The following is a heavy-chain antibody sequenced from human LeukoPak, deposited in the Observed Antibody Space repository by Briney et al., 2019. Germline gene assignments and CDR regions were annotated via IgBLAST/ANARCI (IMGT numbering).Heavy chain of an antibody. CDR1: RFTFSSYA. CDR2: ISNSDGST. CDR3: AKSLGVGGYTRYKGFDQ. J-gene: IGHJ4*02. D-gene: IGHD5-24*01. V-gene: IGHV3-23*01. Sequence: PGGSLRLSCAASRFTFSSYAMSWVRQAPGKGLEWVSSISNSDGSTYYADFVKGRFTISRDNSKNTLHLQMNSLRAEDTAVYYCAKSLGVGGYTRYKGFDQWGQGTLVTVSS.